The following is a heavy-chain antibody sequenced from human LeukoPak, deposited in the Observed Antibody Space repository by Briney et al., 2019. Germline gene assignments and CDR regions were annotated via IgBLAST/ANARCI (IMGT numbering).Heavy chain of an antibody. CDR2: INHSGST. CDR1: GGSFSGYY. J-gene: IGHJ4*02. Sequence: SETLSLTCAVYGGSFSGYYWSWIRQPLGKGLEWIGEINHSGSTNYNPSLKSRVTISVDTSKNQFSLKLSSVTAADTAVYYCARGGYVRIDYWGQGTLVTVSS. D-gene: IGHD5-12*01. V-gene: IGHV4-34*01. CDR3: ARGGYVRIDY.